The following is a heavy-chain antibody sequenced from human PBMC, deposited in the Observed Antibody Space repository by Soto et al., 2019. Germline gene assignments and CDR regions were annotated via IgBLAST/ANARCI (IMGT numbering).Heavy chain of an antibody. CDR3: ARGGRRSPAMDV. CDR2: IYYSGST. V-gene: IGHV4-31*03. CDR1: GGSISSGGYY. Sequence: QVQLQESGSGLVRPSQTLSLTCTVSGGSISSGGYYWSWIRQHPGKGLEWIGYIYYSGSTYYNPSLQSRVTISVDTSKNQFSLKLSSVTAADTAVYYCARGGRRSPAMDVWGQGTTVTVSS. J-gene: IGHJ6*02.